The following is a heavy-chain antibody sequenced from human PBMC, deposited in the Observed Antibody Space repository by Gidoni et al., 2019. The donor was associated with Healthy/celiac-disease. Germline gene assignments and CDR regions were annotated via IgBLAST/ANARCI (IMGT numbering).Heavy chain of an antibody. V-gene: IGHV3-72*01. D-gene: IGHD3-22*01. CDR3: ARGGSGYYQRVYYFDY. CDR2: TRNKANSYTT. Sequence: EVQLVESGGGLVQPGGSLRLSCAASGFTFSDHYMDWVRQAPGKGLEWVGRTRNKANSYTTEYAASVKGRFTISRDDSKNSLYLQMNSLKTEDTAVYYCARGGSGYYQRVYYFDYWGQGTLVTVSS. CDR1: GFTFSDHY. J-gene: IGHJ4*02.